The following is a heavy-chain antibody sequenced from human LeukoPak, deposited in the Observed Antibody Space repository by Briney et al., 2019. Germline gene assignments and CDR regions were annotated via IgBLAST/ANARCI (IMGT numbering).Heavy chain of an antibody. CDR3: ARPVVPAAHDAFDI. Sequence: PSETLSLTCAVYGGSFSGCYWSWIRQPPGKGLEWIGEINHSGSTNYNPSLKSRVTISVDTSKNQFSLKLSSVTAADTAVYYCARPVVPAAHDAFDIWGQGTMVTVSS. CDR1: GGSFSGCY. CDR2: INHSGST. D-gene: IGHD2-2*01. V-gene: IGHV4-34*01. J-gene: IGHJ3*02.